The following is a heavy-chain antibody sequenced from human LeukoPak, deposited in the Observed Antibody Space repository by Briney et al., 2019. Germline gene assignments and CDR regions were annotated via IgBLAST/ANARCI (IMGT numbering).Heavy chain of an antibody. J-gene: IGHJ4*02. CDR2: INPSGGST. Sequence: ASVKVSCKASGYTFTSYDINWVRQATGQGLEWMGIINPSGGSTSYAQKFQGRVTMTRDTSTSTVYMELSSLRSEDTAVYYCARDGYIVLMVYANRYFDYWGQGTLVTVSS. D-gene: IGHD2-8*01. CDR1: GYTFTSYD. CDR3: ARDGYIVLMVYANRYFDY. V-gene: IGHV1-46*01.